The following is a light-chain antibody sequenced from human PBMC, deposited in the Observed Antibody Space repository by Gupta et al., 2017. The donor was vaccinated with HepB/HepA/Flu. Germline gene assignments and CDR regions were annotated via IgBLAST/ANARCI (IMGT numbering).Light chain of an antibody. CDR1: ESLVHRDGNTY. CDR2: RAS. Sequence: DIVMTQTPLSSPVTLGQPASISCRSSESLVHRDGNTYLSWFQQRPGQPPRLLIYRASQRVSGVPDRFSGSGAETDFTLKISRGEAEDVGTYYCGQEKQFPRTFGQGTKVEIK. J-gene: IGKJ1*01. V-gene: IGKV2D-24*01. CDR3: GQEKQFPRT.